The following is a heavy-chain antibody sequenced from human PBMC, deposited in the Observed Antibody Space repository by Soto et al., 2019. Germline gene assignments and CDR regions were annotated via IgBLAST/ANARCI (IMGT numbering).Heavy chain of an antibody. V-gene: IGHV1-3*01. CDR3: ARGHDIRGYVLEY. Sequence: QVQLVQSGAEVKKPGASVKVSCEASGYTFTRYAIHWVRQDPGQRLEWMGWINAGNGNTRYSQTFQGTVTITSDTSASTAYMERSSLSSADTAVYYCARGHDIRGYVLEYWCQGTLVTVSS. CDR2: INAGNGNT. J-gene: IGHJ4*02. CDR1: GYTFTRYA. D-gene: IGHD3-22*01.